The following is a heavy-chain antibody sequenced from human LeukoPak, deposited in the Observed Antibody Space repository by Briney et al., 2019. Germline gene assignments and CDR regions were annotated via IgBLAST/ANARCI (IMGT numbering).Heavy chain of an antibody. V-gene: IGHV4-61*02. J-gene: IGHJ4*02. CDR3: ARWRPIPNYFDY. Sequence: PSETLSLTCTVSGGSISSSSYYWGWIRQPAGKGLEWIGRIYTSGSTNYNPSLKSRVTISVDTSKNQFSLKLSSVTAADTAVYYCARWRPIPNYFDYWGQGTLVTVSS. CDR1: GGSISSSSYY. CDR2: IYTSGST. D-gene: IGHD2-2*02.